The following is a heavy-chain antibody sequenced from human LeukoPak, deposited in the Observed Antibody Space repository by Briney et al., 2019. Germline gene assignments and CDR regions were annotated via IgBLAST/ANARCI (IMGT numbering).Heavy chain of an antibody. J-gene: IGHJ4*02. CDR1: GGSISSYY. CDR2: IYTSGTT. Sequence: SETLSLTCTVSGGSISSYYWSWIRQPAGKGLEWIGRIYTSGTTNYNPSLKSRVTMSVDTSKNQFSLKLSSVTAADTAVYYCARDGAYSSSSGYYFDYWGQGTLVTVSS. CDR3: ARDGAYSSSSGYYFDY. V-gene: IGHV4-4*07. D-gene: IGHD6-6*01.